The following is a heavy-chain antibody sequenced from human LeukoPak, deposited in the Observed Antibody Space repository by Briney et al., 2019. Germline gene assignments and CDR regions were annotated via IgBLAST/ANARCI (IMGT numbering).Heavy chain of an antibody. CDR3: ARFGYQGTWDAFDI. V-gene: IGHV4-59*01. CDR1: GGSISSYY. J-gene: IGHJ3*02. CDR2: IYYSGST. D-gene: IGHD3-22*01. Sequence: SETLSLTXTVSGGSISSYYWSWIRQPPGKGLEWIGYIYYSGSTNYNPSLKSRVTISVDTSKNQFSLKLSSVTAADTAVYYCARFGYQGTWDAFDIWGQGTMVTVSS.